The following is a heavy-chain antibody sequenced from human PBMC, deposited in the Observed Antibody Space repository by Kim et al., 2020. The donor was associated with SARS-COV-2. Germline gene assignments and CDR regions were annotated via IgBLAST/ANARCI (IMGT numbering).Heavy chain of an antibody. J-gene: IGHJ4*02. CDR1: GFSFSTYA. CDR3: AKDNGAVFGEY. CDR2: INNAGDST. D-gene: IGHD3-10*02. Sequence: GGSLRLSCAASGFSFSTYAMSWVRQAPGKGLDWVSTINNAGDSTYYADSVRGRFTISRDSSRNTVYLQMNSLRAEDTAISYCAKDNGAVFGEYWGQGIMVTVSS. V-gene: IGHV3-23*01.